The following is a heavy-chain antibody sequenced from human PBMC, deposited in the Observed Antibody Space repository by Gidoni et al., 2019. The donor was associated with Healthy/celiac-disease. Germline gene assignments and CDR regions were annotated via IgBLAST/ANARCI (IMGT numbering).Heavy chain of an antibody. V-gene: IGHV4-59*09. J-gene: IGHJ4*02. CDR3: ARGYYDFWSGYLDY. D-gene: IGHD3-3*01. Sequence: TNYNPSLKSRVTISVDTSKNQFSLKLSSVTAADTAVYYCARGYYDFWSGYLDYWGQGTLVTVSS. CDR2: T.